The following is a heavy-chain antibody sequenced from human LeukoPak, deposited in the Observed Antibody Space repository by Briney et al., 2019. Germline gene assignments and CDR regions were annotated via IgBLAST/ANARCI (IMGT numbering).Heavy chain of an antibody. J-gene: IGHJ4*02. CDR3: ARGYYDSSGSYYFDY. CDR2: IYPGDSDT. Sequence: GESLKISCKGTGYSFTSYWIGWVRQMPGKGLEWMGIIYPGDSDTRYSPSFQGQVTISADKSISTAYLQWSSLKASDTAMYYCARGYYDSSGSYYFDYWGQGTLVTVSS. V-gene: IGHV5-51*01. D-gene: IGHD3-22*01. CDR1: GYSFTSYW.